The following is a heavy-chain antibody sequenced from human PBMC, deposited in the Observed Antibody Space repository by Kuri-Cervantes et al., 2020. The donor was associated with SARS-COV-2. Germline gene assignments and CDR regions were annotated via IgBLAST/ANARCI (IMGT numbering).Heavy chain of an antibody. D-gene: IGHD3-9*01. Sequence: SETLSLTCTVSGDSISSGDYYWSWIRQPPGKGLEWIGYIYYSGSTYYNPSLKSRVTISVDPSKNLFSLKLSSVTAADTAVYYCARVSYDILTGYYLSPTFDYWGQGTLVTVSS. CDR3: ARVSYDILTGYYLSPTFDY. CDR2: IYYSGST. V-gene: IGHV4-30-4*08. J-gene: IGHJ4*02. CDR1: GDSISSGDYY.